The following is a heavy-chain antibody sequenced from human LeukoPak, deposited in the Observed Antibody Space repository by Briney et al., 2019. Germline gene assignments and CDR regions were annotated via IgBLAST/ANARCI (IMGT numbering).Heavy chain of an antibody. D-gene: IGHD6-13*01. Sequence: GGSLRLSCAASGFTFSSYAMSWVRQAPGKGLKWVSTINDNGDGTYYADSVKGRFTISRDNSYNTVSLQMNSLRDEDTGVYYCARASRSAAADFDYWGQGTLVTVSS. CDR1: GFTFSSYA. J-gene: IGHJ4*02. CDR2: INDNGDGT. V-gene: IGHV3-23*01. CDR3: ARASRSAAADFDY.